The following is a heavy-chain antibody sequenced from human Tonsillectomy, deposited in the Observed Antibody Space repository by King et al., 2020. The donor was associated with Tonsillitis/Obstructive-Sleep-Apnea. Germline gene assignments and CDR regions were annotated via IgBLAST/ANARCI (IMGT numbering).Heavy chain of an antibody. J-gene: IGHJ4*02. CDR2: INHSGST. D-gene: IGHD3-3*01. Sequence: VQLQQWGAGLLKPSETLSLTCAVYGVSFSGYYWSWIRQPPGKGLEWIGEINHSGSTNYNPSLKSRVTISVDTSKNQFSLKLSSVTAADTAVYYCARGPSFWSGYHRRGEFDYWGQGTLVTVSS. CDR1: GVSFSGYY. V-gene: IGHV4-34*01. CDR3: ARGPSFWSGYHRRGEFDY.